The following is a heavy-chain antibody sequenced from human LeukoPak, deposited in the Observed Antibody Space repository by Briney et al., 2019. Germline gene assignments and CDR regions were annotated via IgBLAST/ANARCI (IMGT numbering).Heavy chain of an antibody. V-gene: IGHV4-59*08. CDR3: ARMGFGQYYFDY. D-gene: IGHD3-10*01. CDR1: GGSISSYY. Sequence: SETLSLTCTVSGGSISSYYWSWIRQPPGKGLEWIGYIYYSGSTNYNPSPKSRVTISVDTSKNQFSLKLSSVTAADTAVYYCARMGFGQYYFDYWGQGTLVTVSS. J-gene: IGHJ4*02. CDR2: IYYSGST.